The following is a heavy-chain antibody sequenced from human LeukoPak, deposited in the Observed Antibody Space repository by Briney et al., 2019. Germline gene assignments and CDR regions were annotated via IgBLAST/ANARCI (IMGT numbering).Heavy chain of an antibody. CDR1: GGSISSGGYY. V-gene: IGHV4-31*03. Sequence: SETLSLTCTVSGGSISSGGYYWSWIRQHPGKGLEWIGYIYYSGSTYYNPSLKSRVTISVDTSKNQFSLKLSSVTAADTAVYYCARERVGYCSSTSCHSSFYYGSGSPHFDYWGQGTLVTVSS. J-gene: IGHJ4*02. CDR2: IYYSGST. D-gene: IGHD2-2*01. CDR3: ARERVGYCSSTSCHSSFYYGSGSPHFDY.